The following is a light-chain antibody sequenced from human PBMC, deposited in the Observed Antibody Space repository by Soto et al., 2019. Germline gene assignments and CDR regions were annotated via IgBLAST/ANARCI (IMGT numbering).Light chain of an antibody. Sequence: SALTQPASVSGSPGQSITISCTGTSSDVGGYNYVSWYQQHPGKAPKLMIYDVSNRPSGVSNRFSGSKSGNTASLTISGRQAEDEADYYCSSYTSSSTRVFGTGTKVTV. CDR3: SSYTSSSTRV. J-gene: IGLJ1*01. CDR2: DVS. V-gene: IGLV2-14*01. CDR1: SSDVGGYNY.